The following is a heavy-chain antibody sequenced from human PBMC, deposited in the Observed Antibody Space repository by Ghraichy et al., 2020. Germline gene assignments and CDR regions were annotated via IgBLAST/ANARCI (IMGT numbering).Heavy chain of an antibody. Sequence: SETLSLTCAVYGGSFSGYYWSWIRQPPGKGLEWIGEINHSGSTNYNPSLKSRVTISVDTSKNQFSLKLSSVTAADTAVYYCARGRRMICSSTSCQAYRYDYWGQGTLVTVSS. CDR1: GGSFSGYY. V-gene: IGHV4-34*01. CDR2: INHSGST. CDR3: ARGRRMICSSTSCQAYRYDY. D-gene: IGHD2-2*01. J-gene: IGHJ4*02.